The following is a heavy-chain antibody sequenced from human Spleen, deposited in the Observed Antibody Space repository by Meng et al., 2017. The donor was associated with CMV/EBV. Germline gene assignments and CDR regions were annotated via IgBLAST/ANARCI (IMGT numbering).Heavy chain of an antibody. CDR3: AISYDLSRGRVYYGMDV. CDR2: IGTAGDT. D-gene: IGHD3-3*01. J-gene: IGHJ6*02. Sequence: GESLKISCAASGFTFSSNDMHWVRQTTGKGLEWVSAIGTAGDTYYPGSVKGRFTISRENAKNTLNLQMSSLRAEDTAVYYCAISYDLSRGRVYYGMDVWGQGTTVTVSS. V-gene: IGHV3-13*01. CDR1: GFTFSSND.